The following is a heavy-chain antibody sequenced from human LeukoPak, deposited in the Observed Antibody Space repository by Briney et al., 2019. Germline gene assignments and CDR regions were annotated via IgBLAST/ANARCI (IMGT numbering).Heavy chain of an antibody. J-gene: IGHJ5*02. D-gene: IGHD6-13*01. CDR3: ATGLDYSSSWGWFDP. CDR1: GYTFTGYY. Sequence: ASVKVSCKASGYTFTGYYMHWVRQAPGQGLEWMGGFDPEDGETIYAQKFQGRVTMTEDTSTDTAYMELSSLRSEDTAVYYCATGLDYSSSWGWFDPWGQGTLVTVSS. CDR2: FDPEDGET. V-gene: IGHV1-24*01.